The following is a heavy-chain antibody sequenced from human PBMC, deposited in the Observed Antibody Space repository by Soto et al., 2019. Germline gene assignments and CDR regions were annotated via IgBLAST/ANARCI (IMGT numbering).Heavy chain of an antibody. CDR2: ISSSSNNI. CDR3: ARDLTTATGAFDY. J-gene: IGHJ4*02. Sequence: EVQLVESGGGLVKPGGSLRLSCAASGFSLRSYSMNWVRQAPGKGLEWVSSISSSSNNIYYADSVKGRFTISRDNAKNSLFLQVNSLRDEDTAVYFYARDLTTATGAFDYWGQGTLVTVSS. CDR1: GFSLRSYS. V-gene: IGHV3-21*01. D-gene: IGHD6-13*01.